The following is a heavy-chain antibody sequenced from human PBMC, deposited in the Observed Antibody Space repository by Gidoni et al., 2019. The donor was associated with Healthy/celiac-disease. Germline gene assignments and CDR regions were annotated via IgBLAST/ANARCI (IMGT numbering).Heavy chain of an antibody. CDR2: ISYDGSNK. J-gene: IGHJ6*02. V-gene: IGHV3-30-3*01. CDR3: ARAYIRYFDWLPNYYYYGMDV. D-gene: IGHD3-9*01. Sequence: QVQLVESGGGVVQPGRSLRLSCAASGFTFSSYAMPWVRQAPGKGLEWVAVISYDGSNKYYADSGKGRFTISRDNSKNTLYLQMNSLRAEDTAVYYCARAYIRYFDWLPNYYYYGMDVWGQGTTVTVSS. CDR1: GFTFSSYA.